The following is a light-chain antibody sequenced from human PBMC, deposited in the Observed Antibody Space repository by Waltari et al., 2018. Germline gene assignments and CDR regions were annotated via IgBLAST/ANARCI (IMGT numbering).Light chain of an antibody. Sequence: EIVLTQSPGTLSLSPGERATLSCRASQSVTRTYLAWYHQKPGQAPRLLIYGASSRATGIPDRFSGSGSGTDFTLTISRLEPEDFAVYYCQQYGTSLFTFGPGTKVEIK. V-gene: IGKV3-20*01. CDR3: QQYGTSLFT. J-gene: IGKJ3*01. CDR2: GAS. CDR1: QSVTRTY.